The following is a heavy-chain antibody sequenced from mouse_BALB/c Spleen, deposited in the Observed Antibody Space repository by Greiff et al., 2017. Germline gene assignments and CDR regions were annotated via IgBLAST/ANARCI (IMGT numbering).Heavy chain of an antibody. CDR2: IYWDDDK. J-gene: IGHJ1*01. D-gene: IGHD1-1*01. CDR3: ARRIYYYGSSYWYFDV. CDR1: GFSLSTSGMG. V-gene: IGHV8-12*01. Sequence: QVTLNVSGPGILQPSQTLSLTCSFSGFSLSTSGMGVSWIRQPSGKGLEWLAHIYWDDDKRYNPSLKSRLTISTDTSSNQVFLKITSVDTADTATYYCARRIYYYGSSYWYFDVWGAGTTVTGSS.